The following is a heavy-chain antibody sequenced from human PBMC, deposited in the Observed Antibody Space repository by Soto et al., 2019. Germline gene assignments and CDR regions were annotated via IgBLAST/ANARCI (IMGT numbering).Heavy chain of an antibody. CDR3: ARELRYSSGWTMGYDP. CDR1: GDGFSRNSAA. J-gene: IGHJ3*01. V-gene: IGHV6-1*01. D-gene: IGHD6-19*01. Sequence: SQTFSGTCCLSGDGFSRNSAAWHWIRQSPSRRIDWLGRTYYRSKWYNDYAASVKSRITIKPDTSKNPSSLQLNSVTPEDTAVYYCARELRYSSGWTMGYDPWGQGTMV. CDR2: TYYRSKWYN.